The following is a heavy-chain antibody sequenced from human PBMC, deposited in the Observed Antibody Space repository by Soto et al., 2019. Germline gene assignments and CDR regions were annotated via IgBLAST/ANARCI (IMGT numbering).Heavy chain of an antibody. CDR2: IIPIFGTA. CDR1: GCTFSNYA. Sequence: SSVKVPRKPSGCTFSNYAIRWVRQAPAQGLEGMGGIIPIFGTANHAQKFQGRVTITADESTGTAYMELSSLRFEDTAVYYCARELAGSGTTYRVYYYYYGMDVWGQGTTVTVSS. D-gene: IGHD1-7*01. J-gene: IGHJ6*02. V-gene: IGHV1-69*13. CDR3: ARELAGSGTTYRVYYYYYGMDV.